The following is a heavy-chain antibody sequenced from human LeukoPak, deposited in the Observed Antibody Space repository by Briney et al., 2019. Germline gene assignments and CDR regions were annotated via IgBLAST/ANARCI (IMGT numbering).Heavy chain of an antibody. CDR2: ISSNGGST. V-gene: IGHV3-64*01. J-gene: IGHJ4*02. CDR1: GFTFSSYA. D-gene: IGHD4-17*01. Sequence: PGGSLRLSCAASGFTFSSYAMHWVRQAPGKGLELVSAISSNGGSTYYANSVKGRFTISRDNSKNTLYLQMGSLRAEDMAVYYCARDPGTTVTTFSFDYWGQGTLVTVSS. CDR3: ARDPGTTVTTFSFDY.